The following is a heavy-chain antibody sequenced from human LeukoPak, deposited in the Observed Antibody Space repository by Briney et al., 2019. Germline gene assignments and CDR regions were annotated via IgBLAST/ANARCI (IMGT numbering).Heavy chain of an antibody. CDR3: ARGLTLTTFDY. V-gene: IGHV3-23*01. Sequence: GGXXRLSXAXSGXTFSSYTXTWVRQAPGKGLEWVSTISSGGGSTYYADSVKGRFTISRDNSKNTLYLQMDSLRAEDTAIYYCARGLTLTTFDYWGQGTLVTVSS. CDR2: ISSGGGST. CDR1: GXTFSSYT. D-gene: IGHD4-11*01. J-gene: IGHJ4*02.